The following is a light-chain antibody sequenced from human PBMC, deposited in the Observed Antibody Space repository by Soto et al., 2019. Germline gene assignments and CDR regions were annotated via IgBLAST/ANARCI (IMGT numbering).Light chain of an antibody. CDR2: DAS. CDR1: QSVSSY. V-gene: IGKV3-11*01. J-gene: IGKJ3*01. Sequence: EIVLTQSPATLSLSPVERATLSCRASQSVSSYLARYQQKPGQAPRLLIYDASNRATGIPARFSGSGSGTDFTLTISSLEPEDFAVYYCQQRSNWLFTFGPGTKVDIK. CDR3: QQRSNWLFT.